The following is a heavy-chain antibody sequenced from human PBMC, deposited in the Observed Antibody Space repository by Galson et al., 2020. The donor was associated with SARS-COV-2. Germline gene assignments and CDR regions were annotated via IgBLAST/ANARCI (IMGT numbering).Heavy chain of an antibody. D-gene: IGHD5-12*01. CDR2: IYYSGST. CDR3: ARSSIVATITSFDY. Sequence: SETLSLTCTVSGGSISSSSYYWGWIRQPPGKGLEWIGSIYYSGSTYYNPSLKSRVTISVDTSKNQFSLKLSSVTAADTAVYYCARSSIVATITSFDYWGQGTLVTVSS. CDR1: GGSISSSSYY. J-gene: IGHJ4*02. V-gene: IGHV4-39*07.